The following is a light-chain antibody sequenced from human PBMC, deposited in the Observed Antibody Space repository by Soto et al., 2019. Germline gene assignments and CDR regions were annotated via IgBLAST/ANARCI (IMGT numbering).Light chain of an antibody. CDR2: GAS. J-gene: IGKJ1*01. V-gene: IGKV3-15*01. CDR1: QSVYSN. CDR3: QQYSERWT. Sequence: VVMTQSPATLSVSPGEKATLSCRASQSVYSNLAWYQQKPGQAPRLLISGASTRDTGIPARFSGSGSGTEFTLTISSLQSEDFAVYFCQQYSERWTFGQGTKVEIK.